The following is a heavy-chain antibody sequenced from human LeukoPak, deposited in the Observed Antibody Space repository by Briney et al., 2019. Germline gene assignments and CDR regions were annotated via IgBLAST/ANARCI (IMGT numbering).Heavy chain of an antibody. CDR2: IKQDGSEK. V-gene: IGHV3-7*01. J-gene: IGHJ4*02. D-gene: IGHD3-10*01. Sequence: GGSLRLSCAASGFTFSSYAMSWVRQAPGKGLEWVANIKQDGSEKYYVDSVKGRFTISRDNAKNSLYLQMNSLRAEDTAVYYCARDPYAPDYYGSGSSYYFDYWGQGTLVTVSS. CDR1: GFTFSSYA. CDR3: ARDPYAPDYYGSGSSYYFDY.